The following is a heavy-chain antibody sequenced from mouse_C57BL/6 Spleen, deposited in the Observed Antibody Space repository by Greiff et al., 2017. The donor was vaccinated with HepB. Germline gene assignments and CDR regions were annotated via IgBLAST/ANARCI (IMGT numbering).Heavy chain of an antibody. J-gene: IGHJ2*01. Sequence: QVQLQQPGAELVKPGASVKLSCKASGYTFTSYWMQWVKQRPGQGLEWIGEIDPSDSYTNYNQKFKGKATLTVDTSSSTAYMQRSSLTSEDSAVYYCARGGYWGQGTTLTVSS. V-gene: IGHV1-50*01. CDR3: ARGGY. CDR2: IDPSDSYT. CDR1: GYTFTSYW.